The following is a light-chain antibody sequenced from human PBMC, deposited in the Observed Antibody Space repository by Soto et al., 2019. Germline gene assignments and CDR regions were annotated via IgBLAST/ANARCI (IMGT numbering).Light chain of an antibody. Sequence: QSALTQPASVSGSPGQSITISCTGTSSDVGGYNFVSWFQHHPGKAPKLMIYEVSNRPSGVSNRFSGSKSGNTASLTISGLQVEDEADYYCSSYTTSSTRVFGTGTKLTVL. CDR2: EVS. CDR3: SSYTTSSTRV. V-gene: IGLV2-14*01. CDR1: SSDVGGYNF. J-gene: IGLJ1*01.